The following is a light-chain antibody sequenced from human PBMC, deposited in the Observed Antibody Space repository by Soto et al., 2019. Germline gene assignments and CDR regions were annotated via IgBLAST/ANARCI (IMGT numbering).Light chain of an antibody. CDR1: SSNIGAGYD. V-gene: IGLV1-40*01. Sequence: QAVVTQPPSVSGAPGQRVTISCTGSSSNIGAGYDVHWYQQLPGTAPKLLIYGNSNRPSGVPDRFSGSKSGTSAYLAITGLQAEDEADYYCQSYDSSLSGGVFGTGTKLTVL. CDR2: GNS. CDR3: QSYDSSLSGGV. J-gene: IGLJ1*01.